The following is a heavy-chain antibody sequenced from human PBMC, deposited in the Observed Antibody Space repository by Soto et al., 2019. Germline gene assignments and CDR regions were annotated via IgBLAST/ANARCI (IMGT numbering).Heavy chain of an antibody. V-gene: IGHV3-23*01. CDR1: GFTFSSYA. CDR2: ISGSGGST. J-gene: IGHJ6*03. Sequence: PGGSLRLSCAASGFTFSSYAMSWVRQAPGKGLEWVSAISGSGGSTYYADSVKGRFTISRDNSKNTLYLQMNSLRAEDTAVYYCAKWSEGEEYYYYYMDVWGKGTTVTVSS. D-gene: IGHD3-3*01. CDR3: AKWSEGEEYYYYYMDV.